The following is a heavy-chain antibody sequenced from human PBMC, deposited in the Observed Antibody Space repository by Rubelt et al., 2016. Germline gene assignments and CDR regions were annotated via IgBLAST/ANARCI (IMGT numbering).Heavy chain of an antibody. CDR3: ARSLGGSDY. D-gene: IGHD1-26*01. J-gene: IGHJ4*02. V-gene: IGHV3-21*01. Sequence: SMKGRFTIARDNAKNSLYLQMNSLRAEDTAVYYWARSLGGSDYWSQGTLVTVSS.